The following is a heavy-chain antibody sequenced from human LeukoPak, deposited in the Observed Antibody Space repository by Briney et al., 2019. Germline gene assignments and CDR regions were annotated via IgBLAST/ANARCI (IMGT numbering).Heavy chain of an antibody. CDR3: ARENTAMAERQFDY. CDR1: GFTFSSYW. CDR2: INSDGSST. Sequence: GGSLRLSCAASGFTFSSYWMHWVRQAPGKGLVWVSRINSDGSSTSYADSVKGRFTISRDNAKNTLYLQMNSLRAEDTAVYYCARENTAMAERQFDYWSQGTLVTVSS. V-gene: IGHV3-74*01. D-gene: IGHD5-18*01. J-gene: IGHJ4*02.